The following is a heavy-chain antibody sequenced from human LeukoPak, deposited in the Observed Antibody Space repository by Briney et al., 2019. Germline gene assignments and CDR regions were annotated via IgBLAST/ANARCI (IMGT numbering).Heavy chain of an antibody. D-gene: IGHD3-22*01. J-gene: IGHJ4*02. V-gene: IGHV1-69*05. CDR1: GGTFSSYA. CDR3: ARDGDYDSSEYYFDY. Sequence: SVKVSCKASGGTFSSYAISWVRQAPGQGLEWMGRIIPIFGTANYAQKFQARVTITTDESTSTAYMELSSLRSEDTAVYYCARDGDYDSSEYYFDYWGQGTLVTVSS. CDR2: IIPIFGTA.